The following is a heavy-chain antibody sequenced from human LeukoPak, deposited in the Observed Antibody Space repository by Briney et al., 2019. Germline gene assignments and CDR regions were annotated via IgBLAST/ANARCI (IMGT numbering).Heavy chain of an antibody. Sequence: GGSLRLSCVTSGFTFSNYAMSWVRQAPGKGLEWVSTISGGGITTYYADSAKGRFTISRDNSKNTMFLQMNSLRADDTAVYYCPRQSYASGWNPFDYWGQGILVTVSS. CDR2: ISGGGITT. CDR3: PRQSYASGWNPFDY. CDR1: GFTFSNYA. J-gene: IGHJ4*02. D-gene: IGHD6-19*01. V-gene: IGHV3-23*01.